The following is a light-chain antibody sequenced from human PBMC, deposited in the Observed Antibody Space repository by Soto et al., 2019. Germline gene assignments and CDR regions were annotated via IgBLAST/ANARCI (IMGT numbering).Light chain of an antibody. Sequence: DIQFTQSPSSLSASVGDRVTITCRASQGINSFLAWYQQKPGKAPKLLIYAASTLQSGVPSRFSGSGSGTDFTLTINSLQSEDFAVYYCQPYNNWPLTFGGGTKVDIK. CDR1: QGINSF. J-gene: IGKJ4*01. CDR2: AAS. V-gene: IGKV1-9*01. CDR3: QPYNNWPLT.